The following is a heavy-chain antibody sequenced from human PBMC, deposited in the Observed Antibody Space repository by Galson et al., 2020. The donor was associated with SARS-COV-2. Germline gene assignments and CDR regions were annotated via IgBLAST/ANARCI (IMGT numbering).Heavy chain of an antibody. D-gene: IGHD6-13*01. CDR1: GFTFSSYA. J-gene: IGHJ4*02. V-gene: IGHV3-23*01. CDR3: AKGGIAAARAPHFDY. CDR2: ISVSDGST. Sequence: GGSLRLSCAASGFTFSSYAMSWVRQAPGKGLEWVSVISVSDGSTYYADSVKGRFTISSDNSKNTLYLQMNSLRAEDTAVYYCAKGGIAAARAPHFDYWGQGTLVTVSS.